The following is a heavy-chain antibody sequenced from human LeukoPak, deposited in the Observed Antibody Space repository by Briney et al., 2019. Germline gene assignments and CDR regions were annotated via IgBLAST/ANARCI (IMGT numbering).Heavy chain of an antibody. J-gene: IGHJ3*02. Sequence: SQTLSLTCAISGDSVSSNSTAWNWIRQSPSRGLEWLGRTYYRSKWYNDYTVSVKSRITFNPDTSKNQFSLHLNSVTPEDTAVYYCARKRLSADSFDIWGQGTMVTVSS. CDR1: GDSVSSNSTA. CDR2: TYYRSKWYN. D-gene: IGHD4/OR15-4a*01. CDR3: ARKRLSADSFDI. V-gene: IGHV6-1*01.